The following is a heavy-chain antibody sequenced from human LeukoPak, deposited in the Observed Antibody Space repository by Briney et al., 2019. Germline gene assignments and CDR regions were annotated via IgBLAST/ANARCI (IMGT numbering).Heavy chain of an antibody. CDR2: FDPEDGET. J-gene: IGHJ4*02. CDR3: ATDRPTDGY. Sequence: ASVKVSCKASGYTFSSYYMHWVRQAPGKGLEWMGGFDPEDGETIYAQKFQGRVTMTEDTSTDTAYMELSSLRSEDTAVYYCATDRPTDGYWGQGTLVTVSS. CDR1: GYTFSSYY. V-gene: IGHV1-24*01.